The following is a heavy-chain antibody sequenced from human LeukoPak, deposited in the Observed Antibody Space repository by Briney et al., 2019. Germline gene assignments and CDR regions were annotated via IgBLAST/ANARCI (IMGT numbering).Heavy chain of an antibody. J-gene: IGHJ6*03. CDR3: ARDLVIGSYAYYYYYYYMDV. D-gene: IGHD1-26*01. V-gene: IGHV3-48*04. CDR2: ISSSSSTI. CDR1: GFTFSSYS. Sequence: GGSLRLSCAAPGFTFSSYSMNWVRQAPGKGLEWGSYISSSSSTIYYADSVKGRFTISRDNAKNSLYLQMNSLRAEDTAVYYCARDLVIGSYAYYYYYYYMDVWGKGTTVTVSS.